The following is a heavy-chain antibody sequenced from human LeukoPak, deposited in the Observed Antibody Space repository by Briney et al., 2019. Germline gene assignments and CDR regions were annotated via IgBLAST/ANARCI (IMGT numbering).Heavy chain of an antibody. D-gene: IGHD6-6*01. CDR3: ARRGGSYNWFDP. Sequence: SETPSLTCTVSGGSISSYYWSWIRQPPGKGLEWIGYIYYSGSTNYNPSLKSRVTISVDTSKNQFSLKLSSVTAADTAVYYCARRGGSYNWFDPWGQGTLVTVSS. CDR1: GGSISSYY. CDR2: IYYSGST. J-gene: IGHJ5*02. V-gene: IGHV4-59*08.